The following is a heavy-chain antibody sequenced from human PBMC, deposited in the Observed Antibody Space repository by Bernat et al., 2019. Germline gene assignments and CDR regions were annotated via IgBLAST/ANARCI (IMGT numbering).Heavy chain of an antibody. CDR2: INSDGSST. V-gene: IGHV3-74*01. D-gene: IGHD6-19*01. CDR3: ASTYSSGWAFDY. Sequence: EVQLVESGGGLVQPGGSLRLSCAASGFTFSSYWMHWVRQAPGKGLVWVSRINSDGSSTSYADSVKGRLTISRDNAKNTLYLQMNSLRAEDTAVYYCASTYSSGWAFDYWGQGTLVTVSS. CDR1: GFTFSSYW. J-gene: IGHJ4*02.